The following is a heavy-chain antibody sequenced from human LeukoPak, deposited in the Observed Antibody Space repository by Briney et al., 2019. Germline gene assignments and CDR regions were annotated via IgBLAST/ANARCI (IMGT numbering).Heavy chain of an antibody. CDR2: LTGSGGST. Sequence: GGSLRLSCAASGFTFSSSSMSWVRQAPGKGLEWVSALTGSGGSTYYADSVKGRFTISRDNSKKTLFLQMNSLRADDTAIYYCSRVRQSGSPLDYWGQGTLVTVSS. V-gene: IGHV3-23*01. D-gene: IGHD1-26*01. CDR1: GFTFSSSS. J-gene: IGHJ4*02. CDR3: SRVRQSGSPLDY.